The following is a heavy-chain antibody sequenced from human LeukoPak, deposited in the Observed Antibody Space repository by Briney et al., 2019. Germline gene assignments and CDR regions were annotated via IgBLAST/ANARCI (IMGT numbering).Heavy chain of an antibody. CDR2: ISVTWSA. CDR3: ARDLGDCSSTSCYEEGWFDP. V-gene: IGHV4-4*07. J-gene: IGHJ5*02. D-gene: IGHD2-2*01. CDR1: GGSISSYY. Sequence: SETLSLTCTVSGGSISSYYWSWIRQPAGKGLEWIGRISVTWSASYNPSLKSRVIMSVDRTKNQFSLELKSVTAADTAIYYCARDLGDCSSTSCYEEGWFDPWGQGTLVIVSS.